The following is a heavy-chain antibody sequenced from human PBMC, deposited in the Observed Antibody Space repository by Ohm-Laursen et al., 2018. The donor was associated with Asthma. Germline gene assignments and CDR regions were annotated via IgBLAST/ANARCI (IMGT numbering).Heavy chain of an antibody. D-gene: IGHD2-21*01. CDR2: ISGSGGST. CDR3: AKAYCGGECGMDV. J-gene: IGHJ6*02. Sequence: ESLRISCKVSGFTFSSYAMSWVRQAPGKGLEWVSAISGSGGSTYYADSVKGRFTISRDNSKNTLYLQMNSLRAEDTAVYYCAKAYCGGECGMDVWGQGTTVTVSS. V-gene: IGHV3-23*01. CDR1: GFTFSSYA.